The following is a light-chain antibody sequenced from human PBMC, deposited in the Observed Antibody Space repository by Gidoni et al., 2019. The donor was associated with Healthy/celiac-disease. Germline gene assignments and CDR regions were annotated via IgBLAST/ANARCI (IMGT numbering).Light chain of an antibody. CDR2: DAS. Sequence: DIQMTQSPSTLSASVGDRVTITCRASQSISSWLAWYQQKPGKAPKLLIYDASSLESGGPSRFSGSRSGTKFTLTISSMQADDFATYYCQQYNSYSPYTFXQXTKLEIK. CDR3: QQYNSYSPYT. J-gene: IGKJ2*01. V-gene: IGKV1-5*01. CDR1: QSISSW.